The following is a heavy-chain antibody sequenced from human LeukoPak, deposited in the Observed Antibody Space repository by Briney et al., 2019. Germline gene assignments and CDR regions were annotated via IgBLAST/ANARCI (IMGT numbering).Heavy chain of an antibody. D-gene: IGHD2-15*01. J-gene: IGHJ6*03. CDR1: GGTFSSYA. CDR3: ARVWVVDPCYYYMDV. CDR2: IIPIFGTA. V-gene: IGHV1-69*13. Sequence: SVKVSCKASGGTFSSYAISWVRQAPGQGLEWMGGIIPIFGTANYAQKFQGRVTITADESTGTAYMELSSLRSEDTAVYYCARVWVVDPCYYYMDVWGKGTTVTVSS.